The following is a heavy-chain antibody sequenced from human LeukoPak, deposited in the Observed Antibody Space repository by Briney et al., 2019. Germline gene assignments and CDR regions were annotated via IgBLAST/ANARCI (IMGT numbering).Heavy chain of an antibody. CDR2: INTNTGNP. Sequence: ASVKVSCKASGYTFTSYAMNWVRQAPGQGLEWMGWINTNTGNPTYAQGFTGRFVFSLDTSVSTAYLQISSLKAEDTAVYYCARSLPVGATILGPYYHYGMDVWGQGTTVTVSS. D-gene: IGHD1-26*01. CDR1: GYTFTSYA. J-gene: IGHJ6*02. CDR3: ARSLPVGATILGPYYHYGMDV. V-gene: IGHV7-4-1*02.